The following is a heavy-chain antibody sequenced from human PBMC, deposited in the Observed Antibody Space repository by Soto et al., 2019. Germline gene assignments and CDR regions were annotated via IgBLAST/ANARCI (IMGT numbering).Heavy chain of an antibody. CDR3: VRQGIGDLHGLVDV. Sequence: QVQLQQSGPGLVKPSETLSLTCTVSSGPSRSHNWGWIRQPPGGGLAWIGYIYHTGDTSNNPSLSSRVTISADTSTNHISLTLRSVTAADTAVYYCVRQGIGDLHGLVDVWGQGTRVSVSS. CDR1: SGPSRSHN. J-gene: IGHJ6*02. CDR2: IYHTGDT. D-gene: IGHD3-10*01. V-gene: IGHV4-59*08.